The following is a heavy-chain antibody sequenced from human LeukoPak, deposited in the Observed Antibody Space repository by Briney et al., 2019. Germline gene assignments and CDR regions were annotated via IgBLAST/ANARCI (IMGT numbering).Heavy chain of an antibody. D-gene: IGHD3-22*01. CDR1: GFTFSSYS. CDR2: ISSSSSTI. Sequence: GGSLRLSCAASGFTFSSYSMNWVRQAPGKGLEWVSYISSSSSTIYYADSVKGRFTISRDNAKNSLYLQMNSLRAEDTAVYYCASNTYYYDSGGSKDYWGQGTLVTVSS. V-gene: IGHV3-48*01. J-gene: IGHJ4*02. CDR3: ASNTYYYDSGGSKDY.